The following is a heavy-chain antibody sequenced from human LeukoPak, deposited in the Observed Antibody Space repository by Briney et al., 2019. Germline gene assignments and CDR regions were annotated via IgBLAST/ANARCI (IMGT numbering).Heavy chain of an antibody. CDR3: AKASSETNFDC. Sequence: GGSLRLSCAASGFTVTTNYMSWVRQAPGKGLEWVSVIYSSGDTYYADSVKGRFTISRDTSKNTVYLQMNSLRVEDSAVYYCAKASSETNFDCWGQGTLVTVSS. CDR1: GFTVTTNY. V-gene: IGHV3-66*01. CDR2: IYSSGDT. D-gene: IGHD2-2*01. J-gene: IGHJ4*02.